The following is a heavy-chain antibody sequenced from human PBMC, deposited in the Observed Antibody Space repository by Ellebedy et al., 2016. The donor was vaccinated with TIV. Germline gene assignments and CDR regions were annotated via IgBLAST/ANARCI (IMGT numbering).Heavy chain of an antibody. CDR3: ARDVPKSTYDY. V-gene: IGHV3-7*01. CDR2: INRDGSGK. D-gene: IGHD2-2*01. CDR1: GLTFSDYI. Sequence: GESLKISCAGSGLTFSDYIIHWVRQAPGKGLEWVGNINRDGSGKYYAASVTGRFTISRDNAKNSVYLQMSSLRGEDTAVYYCARDVPKSTYDYWGQGILVSVSS. J-gene: IGHJ4*02.